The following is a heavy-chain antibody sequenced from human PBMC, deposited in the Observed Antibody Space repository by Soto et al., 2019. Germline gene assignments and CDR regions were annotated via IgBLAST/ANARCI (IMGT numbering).Heavy chain of an antibody. CDR1: GFTFSSYG. CDR2: IWYDGSNK. D-gene: IGHD1-26*01. Sequence: QVQLVESGGGVVQPGRSLRLSCAASGFTFSSYGMHWVRQAPGKGLEWVAVIWYDGSNKYYADSVKGRFTISRDNSKNTQYLEMNSLRAEDTAVYYCARDPEWWELLGGYFDLWGRGTLVTVSS. CDR3: ARDPEWWELLGGYFDL. J-gene: IGHJ2*01. V-gene: IGHV3-33*01.